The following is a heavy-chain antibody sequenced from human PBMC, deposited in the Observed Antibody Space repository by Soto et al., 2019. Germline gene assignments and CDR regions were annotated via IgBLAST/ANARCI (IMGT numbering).Heavy chain of an antibody. CDR2: ISYDGSNK. V-gene: IGHV3-30*18. CDR3: AKEENYYDTTPWGIDY. CDR1: GFTFSSYG. J-gene: IGHJ4*02. Sequence: QVQLVESGGGVVQPGRSLRLSCAASGFTFSSYGMYWVRQAPGKGLEWVAVISYDGSNKYYADSVKGRFTISRDISKKTLYLQMNSLRVEDTAVYYCAKEENYYDTTPWGIDYWGQGTLVSVFS. D-gene: IGHD3-22*01.